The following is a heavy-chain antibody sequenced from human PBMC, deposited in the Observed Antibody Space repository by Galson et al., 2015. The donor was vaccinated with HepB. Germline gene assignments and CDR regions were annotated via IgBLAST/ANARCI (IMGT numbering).Heavy chain of an antibody. V-gene: IGHV3-30*04. CDR2: ISYDGSNK. CDR1: GFTFSSYA. J-gene: IGHJ6*02. Sequence: SLRLSCAASGFTFSSYAMHWVRQAPGKGLEWVAVISYDGSNKYYADSVKGRFTISRDNSKNTLYLQMNSLRAEDTAVYYCARDGITMVRGAVYYYYGMDVWGQGTTVTVSS. CDR3: ARDGITMVRGAVYYYYGMDV. D-gene: IGHD3-10*01.